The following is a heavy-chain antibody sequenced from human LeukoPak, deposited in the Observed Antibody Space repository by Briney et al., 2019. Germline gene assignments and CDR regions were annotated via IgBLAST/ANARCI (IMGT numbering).Heavy chain of an antibody. CDR3: AKVWVAKAAALDY. CDR2: IRYDGSNK. CDR1: GFTFSSYG. J-gene: IGHJ4*02. V-gene: IGHV3-30*02. Sequence: GGSLRLSCAASGFTFSSYGMHWVRQAPGKGLEWVAFIRYDGSNKYYADSVKGRFTISGDNSKNTLYLQMNSLRAEDTAVYYCAKVWVAKAAALDYWGQGTLVTVSS. D-gene: IGHD6-13*01.